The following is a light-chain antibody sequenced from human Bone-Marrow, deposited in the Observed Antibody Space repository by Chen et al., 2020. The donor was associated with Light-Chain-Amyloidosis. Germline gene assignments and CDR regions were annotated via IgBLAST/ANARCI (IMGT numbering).Light chain of an antibody. CDR3: QSADSSGTYEVI. Sequence: SYELTQPPSVSVSPGQTARITCSGDDLPTKYAYLYQQKPGQAPVLVIHRDTERPSGISERFSGSSTGTTATLTISGVQAEDAADYHCQSADSSGTYEVIFGGGTKLTVL. CDR1: DLPTKY. V-gene: IGLV3-25*03. CDR2: RDT. J-gene: IGLJ2*01.